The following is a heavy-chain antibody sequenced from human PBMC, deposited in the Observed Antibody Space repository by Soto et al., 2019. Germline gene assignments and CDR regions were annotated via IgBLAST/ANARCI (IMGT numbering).Heavy chain of an antibody. CDR2: ISYDGSNK. Sequence: PGGSLRLSCAASGFTFSSYAMHWVRQAPGKGLEWVAVISYDGSNKYYADSVKGRFTISRDNSKNTLYLQMNSLRAEDTAVYYCARVYCGGDCSNDYWGQGTLVTVSS. CDR3: ARVYCGGDCSNDY. V-gene: IGHV3-30-3*01. J-gene: IGHJ4*02. D-gene: IGHD2-21*02. CDR1: GFTFSSYA.